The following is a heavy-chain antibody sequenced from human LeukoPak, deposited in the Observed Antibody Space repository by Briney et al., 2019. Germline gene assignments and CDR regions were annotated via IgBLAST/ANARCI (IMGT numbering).Heavy chain of an antibody. CDR2: IYYSGST. Sequence: SETLSLTCTVSGGSISSYYWSWIRQPSGKGLEWIGYIYYSGSTNYNPSLKSRVTISVDTSKNQFSLKLSSVTAADTAVYYCASLRYSSSWFFDYWGQGTLVTVSS. D-gene: IGHD6-13*01. V-gene: IGHV4-59*08. J-gene: IGHJ4*02. CDR3: ASLRYSSSWFFDY. CDR1: GGSISSYY.